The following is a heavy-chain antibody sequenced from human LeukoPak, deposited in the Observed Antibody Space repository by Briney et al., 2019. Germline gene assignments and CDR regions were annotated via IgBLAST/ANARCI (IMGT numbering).Heavy chain of an antibody. V-gene: IGHV4-38-2*01. CDR1: GYSISSGYY. J-gene: IGHJ5*02. CDR2: IYHSGST. CDR3: ARSPASIAAAGRDYNWFDP. D-gene: IGHD6-13*01. Sequence: PSETLSLTCAVSGYSISSGYYWGWIRQPPGKGVEWIGSIYHSGSTYYNPSLKSRVTISVDTSTNQFSLKLSSVTAADTAVYYCARSPASIAAAGRDYNWFDPWGQGTLVTVSS.